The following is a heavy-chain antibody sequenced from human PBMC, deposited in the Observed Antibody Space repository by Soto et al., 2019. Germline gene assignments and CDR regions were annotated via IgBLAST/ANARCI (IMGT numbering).Heavy chain of an antibody. J-gene: IGHJ6*02. CDR3: ARLNADYDFWSGYDYGMDV. CDR1: GGSISSYY. Sequence: PSETLSLTCTVSGGSISSYYWSWIRQPPGKGREWIGYIYYSGSTNYNPSLKSRVTISVDTSKNQFSLKLSSVTAADTAVYYCARLNADYDFWSGYDYGMDVWGQGTTVTVSS. D-gene: IGHD3-3*01. CDR2: IYYSGST. V-gene: IGHV4-59*01.